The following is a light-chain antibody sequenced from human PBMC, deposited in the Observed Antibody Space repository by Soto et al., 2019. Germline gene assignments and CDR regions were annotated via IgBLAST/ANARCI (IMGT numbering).Light chain of an antibody. CDR1: QSVSSN. Sequence: EIVMTQSPVTLSMSPGERATLSCWAGQSVSSNLAWYQQRPGQAPRLLIYGASTRATGIPARFTGSGSGTEFTLTISSLQFDDSAVYYCQQYNDWWTFGKGTKVDIK. CDR3: QQYNDWWT. V-gene: IGKV3-15*01. J-gene: IGKJ1*01. CDR2: GAS.